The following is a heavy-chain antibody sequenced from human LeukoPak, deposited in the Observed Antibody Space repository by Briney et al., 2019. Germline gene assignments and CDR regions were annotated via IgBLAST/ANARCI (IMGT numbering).Heavy chain of an antibody. Sequence: GESLKISCKGSGCSFTNYWIGWVRQMPGKGLEWMGIIYPGDSDTRYSPSFQGQVTISADKSISTAYLQWSSLKTSDTAMYYCARDYCSGGSCYSFDYWGQGTLVTVSS. J-gene: IGHJ4*02. V-gene: IGHV5-51*01. CDR2: IYPGDSDT. CDR3: ARDYCSGGSCYSFDY. CDR1: GCSFTNYW. D-gene: IGHD2-15*01.